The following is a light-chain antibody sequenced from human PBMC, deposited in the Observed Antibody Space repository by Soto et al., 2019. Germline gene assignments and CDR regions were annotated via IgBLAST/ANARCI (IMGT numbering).Light chain of an antibody. CDR1: SSDVGGYNY. J-gene: IGLJ1*01. Sequence: LTQPRSVSGSPGQSVTISCTGTSSDVGGYNYVSWYQQHPGKAPKLMIYDVSKRPSGVPDRFSGSKSGNTASLTISGLQAEDEADYYCCSYAGSYYAFGTGTKVTVL. V-gene: IGLV2-11*01. CDR2: DVS. CDR3: CSYAGSYYA.